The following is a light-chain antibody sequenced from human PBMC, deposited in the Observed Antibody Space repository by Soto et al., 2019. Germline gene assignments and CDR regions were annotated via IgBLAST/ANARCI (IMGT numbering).Light chain of an antibody. J-gene: IGKJ2*01. CDR2: GAS. CDR1: QSVSSNY. CDR3: QQYGSSPPYT. V-gene: IGKV3-20*01. Sequence: EIVLTQSPGILSLSPGERATLSCRASQSVSSNYLAWYQQKPGQAPRLLIYGASNRATGIPDRFSASGSKTDFTLTISRLEPEDFAVYYCQQYGSSPPYTFGQGTKLEIK.